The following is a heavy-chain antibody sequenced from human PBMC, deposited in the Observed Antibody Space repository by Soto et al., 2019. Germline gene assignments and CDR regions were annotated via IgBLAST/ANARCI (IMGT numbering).Heavy chain of an antibody. CDR3: VKGGWLDF. CDR1: GFSFSTFE. D-gene: IGHD3-16*01. CDR2: ISDDSSRT. J-gene: IGHJ5*01. V-gene: IGHV3-23*01. Sequence: EVQLLESGGGLVQPGGSLRLSCAASGFSFSTFEMSWVRQAPGRGLEWVSFISDDSSRTYYADAVKGRFTISRDNSKYTLYLPMNSLTAEDTAVYACVKGGWLDFWGQGTLVTVSS.